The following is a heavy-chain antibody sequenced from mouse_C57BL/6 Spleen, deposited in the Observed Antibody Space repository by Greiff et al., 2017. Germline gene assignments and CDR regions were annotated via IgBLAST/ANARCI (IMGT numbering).Heavy chain of an antibody. CDR1: GYAFSSSW. J-gene: IGHJ3*01. Sequence: VKLMESGPELVKPGASVKISCKASGYAFSSSWMNWVKQRPGKGLEWIGRIYPGDGDTNYNGKFKGKATLTADKSSSTAYLQLSSLTSEDSAVDFCARVGDYDGGGFAYWGQGTLVTVSA. CDR2: IYPGDGDT. V-gene: IGHV1-82*01. D-gene: IGHD2-4*01. CDR3: ARVGDYDGGGFAY.